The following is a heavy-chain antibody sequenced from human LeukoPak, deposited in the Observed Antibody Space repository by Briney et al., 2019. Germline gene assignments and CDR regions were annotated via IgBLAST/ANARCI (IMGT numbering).Heavy chain of an antibody. CDR3: ARDSRYYDFWSGYLDY. D-gene: IGHD3-3*01. Sequence: SETLSLTCSVSSRFISNYYWRWIRQPAGKGLEWIGRISTSGNTNYSPSLKSRVTMSVDTSNNQFFLNLRSVTAADTAVYYCARDSRYYDFWSGYLDYWGQGALVTVSS. CDR1: SRFISNYY. CDR2: ISTSGNT. J-gene: IGHJ4*02. V-gene: IGHV4-4*07.